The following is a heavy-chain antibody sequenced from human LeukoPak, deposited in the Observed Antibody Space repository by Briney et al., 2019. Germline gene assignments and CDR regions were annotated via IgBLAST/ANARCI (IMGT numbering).Heavy chain of an antibody. J-gene: IGHJ3*02. CDR2: IFYDGTIQ. Sequence: GGSLRLSCAASGFTFTHYAMHWVRQTPGKGLEWVAVIFYDGTIQYYSDSVRGRLIVSRDNPKNTLYLQMNSLRAEDTAVYYCANIEYSSSPLLGAFDIWGQGTMVTVSS. CDR3: ANIEYSSSPLLGAFDI. V-gene: IGHV3-33*08. D-gene: IGHD6-6*01. CDR1: GFTFTHYA.